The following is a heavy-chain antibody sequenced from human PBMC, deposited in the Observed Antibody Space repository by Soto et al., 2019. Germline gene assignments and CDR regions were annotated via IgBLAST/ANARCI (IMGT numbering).Heavy chain of an antibody. J-gene: IGHJ4*02. CDR2: IIPIFGTA. D-gene: IGHD5-18*01. V-gene: IGHV1-69*06. Sequence: SVKVSCKASGGTFSSYAISWVRQAPGQGLEWMGGIIPIFGTANYAQKFQGRVTITADKSTSTAYMELSSLRSEDTAVYYCAGRPAGSIQLWFDYWGQGTLVTVYS. CDR3: AGRPAGSIQLWFDY. CDR1: GGTFSSYA.